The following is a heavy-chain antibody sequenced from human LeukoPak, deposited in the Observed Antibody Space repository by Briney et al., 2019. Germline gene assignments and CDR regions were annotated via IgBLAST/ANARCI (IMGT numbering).Heavy chain of an antibody. D-gene: IGHD2-2*01. CDR1: GGTFSSYA. Sequence: SVKVSCKASGGTFSSYAISWVRQAPGQGLEWMGRIIPIFGTANYAQKFQGRVTITTDESTSTAYMELSSLRSEDTAVYYCARVTVGDCGRTSCPYSIGVAFDIWGQGTMVTVSS. CDR2: IIPIFGTA. J-gene: IGHJ3*02. CDR3: ARVTVGDCGRTSCPYSIGVAFDI. V-gene: IGHV1-69*05.